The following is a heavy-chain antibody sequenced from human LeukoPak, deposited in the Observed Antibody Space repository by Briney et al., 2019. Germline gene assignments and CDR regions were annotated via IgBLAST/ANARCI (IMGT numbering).Heavy chain of an antibody. CDR3: ARGRTGTKTFDY. Sequence: PSETLSLTCTVSGGSISSGGYYWSWIRQPPGKGLEWIGYIYHSGSTYYNPSLKSRVTISVDRSKNQFSLKLSSVTAADTAVYYCARGRTGTKTFDYWGQGTLVTVSS. J-gene: IGHJ4*02. D-gene: IGHD1-7*01. CDR1: GGSISSGGYY. V-gene: IGHV4-30-2*01. CDR2: IYHSGST.